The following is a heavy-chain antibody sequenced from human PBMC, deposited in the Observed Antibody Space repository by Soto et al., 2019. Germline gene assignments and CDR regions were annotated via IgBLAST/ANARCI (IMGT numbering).Heavy chain of an antibody. CDR3: ARLEALLFYYGMDV. J-gene: IGHJ6*02. D-gene: IGHD3-10*01. CDR1: GGTFSSYA. V-gene: IGHV1-69*01. Sequence: QVQLVQSGAEVKKPGSSVKVSCKASGGTFSSYAISWLRQAPGQVLEWMGGIIPIFGTANYAQKFQGRVTITADESTTTAYMELSSLRSEDTAVYYCARLEALLFYYGMDVWGQGSTVTVSS. CDR2: IIPIFGTA.